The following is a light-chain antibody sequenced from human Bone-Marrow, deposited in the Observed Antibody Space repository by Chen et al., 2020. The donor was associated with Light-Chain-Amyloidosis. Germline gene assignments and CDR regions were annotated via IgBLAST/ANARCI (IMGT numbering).Light chain of an antibody. CDR3: SSYAGGTTFVI. CDR2: DDS. J-gene: IGLJ2*01. V-gene: IGLV2-23*02. Sequence: QSALTQPASVSGSPGQSITISCTGTSSDVGSYNLVSWYQQHPGKVPNLMIYDDSKRPSGVSERCSGSKSGNTASLTISGLQAEDGADDYCSSYAGGTTFVIFSGGTKLTVL. CDR1: SSDVGSYNL.